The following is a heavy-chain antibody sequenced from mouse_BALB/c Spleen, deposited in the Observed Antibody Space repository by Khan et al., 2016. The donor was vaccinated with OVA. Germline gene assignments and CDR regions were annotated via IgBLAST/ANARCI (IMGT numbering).Heavy chain of an antibody. J-gene: IGHJ3*01. CDR2: IYPGNSDT. CDR3: TYDGYFVGWFAY. V-gene: IGHV1-5*01. CDR1: GSTFTSYW. D-gene: IGHD2-3*01. Sequence: EVKLEESGTVLARPGASVKMSCKASGSTFTSYWIHWVKQRPGQGLEWIGAIYPGNSDTSYNQRFKGKAKLTAVTSTSTAYMELSSLTNEDSAVYCCTYDGYFVGWFAYWGQGTLVTVSA.